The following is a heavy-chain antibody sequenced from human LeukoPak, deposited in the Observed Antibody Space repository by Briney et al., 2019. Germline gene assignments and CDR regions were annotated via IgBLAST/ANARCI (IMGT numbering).Heavy chain of an antibody. CDR2: IYYSGST. CDR1: GGSISSGDYY. Sequence: SETLSLTCTVSGGSISSGDYYWSWIRQPPGKGLEWIGYIYYSGSTNYNPSLKSRVTISVDTSKNQFSLRLNSVTAADTAVYYCVRQGTITYAYFDSWGQGVPVTVSS. J-gene: IGHJ4*02. V-gene: IGHV4-30-4*01. D-gene: IGHD2-2*01. CDR3: VRQGTITYAYFDS.